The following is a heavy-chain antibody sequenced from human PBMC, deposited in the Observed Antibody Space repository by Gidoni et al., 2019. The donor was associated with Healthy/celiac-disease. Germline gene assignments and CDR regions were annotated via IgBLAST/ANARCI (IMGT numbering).Heavy chain of an antibody. CDR2: INQSGST. CDR3: ARGYSSSWYGGWFDP. J-gene: IGHJ5*02. CDR1: GGSFSGYY. Sequence: QVQLQQWGAGLLKPSETLSLTCAVYGGSFSGYYWSWIRQPPGKGLECIGEINQSGSTNYNPSLKSRVTISVDTSKNQFSLKLSSVTAADTAVYYCARGYSSSWYGGWFDPWGQGTLVTVSS. D-gene: IGHD6-13*01. V-gene: IGHV4-34*01.